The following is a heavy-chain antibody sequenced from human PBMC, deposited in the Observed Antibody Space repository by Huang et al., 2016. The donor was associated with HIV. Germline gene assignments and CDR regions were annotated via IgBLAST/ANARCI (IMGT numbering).Heavy chain of an antibody. CDR1: GGSLSGYF. J-gene: IGHJ4*02. CDR3: VRSDTVASAVTFDY. CDR2: IKHRGRA. Sequence: VQLQQWGAGLLKPSETLSLTCAVYGGSLSGYFWSWIRQVPGKGLEWIGEIKHRGRANYGPSFKSRVIMSVDTSKNQFSLRLSSVTAADTAVYYCVRSDTVASAVTFDYWGQGTVVSVSS. D-gene: IGHD5-12*01. V-gene: IGHV4-34*02.